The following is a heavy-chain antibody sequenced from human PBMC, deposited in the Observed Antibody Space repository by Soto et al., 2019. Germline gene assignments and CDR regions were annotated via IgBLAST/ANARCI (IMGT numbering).Heavy chain of an antibody. CDR1: GFTFSGYA. D-gene: IGHD3-16*02. Sequence: EVKLVESGGGLVQPGGSLRLSCAASGFTFSGYAMSWVRQAPGKGLEWVSGLSGSGGTLYADSVKGRFTISRDNSKNTLYLQMNSLRAEDAATYYCAKVKDYDYVWGSSRYTSDYWGQGTLVTVSS. J-gene: IGHJ4*02. V-gene: IGHV3-23*04. CDR3: AKVKDYDYVWGSSRYTSDY. CDR2: LSGSGGT.